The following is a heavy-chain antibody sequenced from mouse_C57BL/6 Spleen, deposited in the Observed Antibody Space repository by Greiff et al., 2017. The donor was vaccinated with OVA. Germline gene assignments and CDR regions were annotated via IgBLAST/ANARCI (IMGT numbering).Heavy chain of an antibody. Sequence: QVQLQQPGTELVKPGASVTLSCKASGYTFTSYWMHWVKQRPGQGLEWIGNINPSNGGTNYNEKFKSKATLTVDQSSSTAYMPLSSLTSEDSAVDYCARWGFITTVVATGDWYFDVWGTGTTVTVSS. CDR2: INPSNGGT. D-gene: IGHD1-1*01. CDR1: GYTFTSYW. V-gene: IGHV1-53*01. J-gene: IGHJ1*03. CDR3: ARWGFITTVVATGDWYFDV.